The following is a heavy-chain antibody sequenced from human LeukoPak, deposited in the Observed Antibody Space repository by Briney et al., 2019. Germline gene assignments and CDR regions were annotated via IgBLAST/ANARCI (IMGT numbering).Heavy chain of an antibody. CDR3: SRAKRPDY. Sequence: PGGSLRLSCAASGFTFSSYWMHWVRQVPGKGLVWVSRINSDGSSTSYADSVKGRFTISRDNAKNTLYVQIHSLRADDKAVYYCSRAKRPDYWGQGTLVTVSS. J-gene: IGHJ4*02. V-gene: IGHV3-74*01. CDR1: GFTFSSYW. CDR2: INSDGSST.